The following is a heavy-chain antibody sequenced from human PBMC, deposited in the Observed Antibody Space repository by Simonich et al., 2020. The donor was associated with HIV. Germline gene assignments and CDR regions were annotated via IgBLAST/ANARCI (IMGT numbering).Heavy chain of an antibody. V-gene: IGHV4-34*01. J-gene: IGHJ3*02. Sequence: QVQLQQWGAGLLKPSETLPLTCAVYGGSSSGYYWSWIRQPPGKGLECIGDIDDSGRPNYSPSLKGRVTIALDTSKNQFSLKLSSVTAADTAVYYCARHSGYADAFDIWGQGTMITVSS. CDR2: IDDSGRP. CDR3: ARHSGYADAFDI. CDR1: GGSSSGYY. D-gene: IGHD5-12*01.